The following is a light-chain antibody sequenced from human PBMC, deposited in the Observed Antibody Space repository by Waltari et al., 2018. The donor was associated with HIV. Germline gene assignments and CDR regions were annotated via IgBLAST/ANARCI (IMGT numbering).Light chain of an antibody. CDR2: SNN. Sequence: QSVLTQPPSASGTPGQRVNISCSGSSSKIGSNTVNWYQQLPGTAPKLLIYSNNQRPSGVPDRFSGSKSGTSASLAISGLQSEDEADYYCAAWHDSLNGSWVFGGGTKLTVL. CDR1: SSKIGSNT. V-gene: IGLV1-44*01. CDR3: AAWHDSLNGSWV. J-gene: IGLJ3*02.